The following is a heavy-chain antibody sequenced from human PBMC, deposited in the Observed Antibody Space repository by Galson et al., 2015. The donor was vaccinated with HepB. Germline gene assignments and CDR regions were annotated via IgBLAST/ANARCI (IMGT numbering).Heavy chain of an antibody. D-gene: IGHD2-15*01. CDR2: IWYDGTYK. CDR1: GFTFSSYG. Sequence: SLRLSCVASGFTFSSYGMHWVRQAPGKGLEWVAIIWYDGTYKYYADSVKGRFTISRDNSENTLYLQMNSLRAEDTAVYYCARGAYCSGGRCYCADYWGQGTLVTVSS. J-gene: IGHJ4*02. CDR3: ARGAYCSGGRCYCADY. V-gene: IGHV3-33*01.